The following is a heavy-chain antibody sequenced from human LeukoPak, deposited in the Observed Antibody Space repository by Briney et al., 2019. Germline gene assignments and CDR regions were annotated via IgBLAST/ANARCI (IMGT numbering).Heavy chain of an antibody. CDR3: VKQTPGFMIAGSFDY. CDR1: GGSISSDNW. V-gene: IGHV4-4*02. Sequence: PSETLSLTCAVSGGSISSDNWWSWVRQSPGKGLEWLGEIFHAGNTNYNLSRRSRVTISIDISKNQFALIMSSLTAADTAISYCVKQTPGFMIAGSFDYWDQGPLVTVSS. D-gene: IGHD2-21*01. CDR2: IFHAGNT. J-gene: IGHJ4*02.